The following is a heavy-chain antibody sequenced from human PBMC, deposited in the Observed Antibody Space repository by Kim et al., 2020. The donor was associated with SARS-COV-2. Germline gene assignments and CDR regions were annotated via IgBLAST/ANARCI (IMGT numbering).Heavy chain of an antibody. CDR3: AVEGYRYGYSFDY. Sequence: AVKVSCKASGGTFSSYAISWVRQAPGQGLEWMGRIIPILGIANYAQKFQGRVTITADKSTSTDYMELSSLRSEDTAVYYCAVEGYRYGYSFDYWGQGPLVTVSS. D-gene: IGHD5-18*01. V-gene: IGHV1-69*04. J-gene: IGHJ4*02. CDR1: GGTFSSYA. CDR2: IIPILGIA.